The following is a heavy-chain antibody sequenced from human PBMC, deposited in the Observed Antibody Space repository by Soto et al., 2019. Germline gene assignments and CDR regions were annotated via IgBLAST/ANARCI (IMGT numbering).Heavy chain of an antibody. CDR3: ARVFDGSGGGY. V-gene: IGHV4-59*01. Sequence: SETLSLTCTVSGGSISSYYWSWIRQPPGKGLEWIGYIYYSGSTNYNPSLKSLVTISVDTSKNQFSLKLSTVTAADTAVYYCARVFDGSGGGYWGQGTLVTVAS. CDR2: IYYSGST. D-gene: IGHD3-10*01. J-gene: IGHJ4*02. CDR1: GGSISSYY.